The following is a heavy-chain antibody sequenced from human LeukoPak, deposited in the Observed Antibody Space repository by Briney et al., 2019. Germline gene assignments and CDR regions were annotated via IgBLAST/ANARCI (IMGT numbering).Heavy chain of an antibody. CDR3: VRFPTGFDY. CDR1: GFTLRTYW. Sequence: PGGSLRLSCAASGFTLRTYWMTWGRQAPGKGLEWVANINEDGGEKYYVDSVKGRFTISRDNAKNSLYLQMNSLRGEDTAVYYCVRFPTGFDYWGQGTLVTVSS. D-gene: IGHD4-17*01. CDR2: INEDGGEK. J-gene: IGHJ4*02. V-gene: IGHV3-7*05.